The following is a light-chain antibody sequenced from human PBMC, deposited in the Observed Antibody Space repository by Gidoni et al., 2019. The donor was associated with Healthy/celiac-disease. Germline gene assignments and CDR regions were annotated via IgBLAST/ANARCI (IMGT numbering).Light chain of an antibody. V-gene: IGLV3-25*03. J-gene: IGLJ2*01. CDR3: QSADSSGTYNVV. CDR1: ALPKQY. Sequence: SYELTQPPSVLVSPGQTARITCSGDALPKQYAYWFQQKPGKAPVVVIYKDSERTSGIPGRFSGSSSGKTVTLTISGVQAEDEADYSCQSADSSGTYNVVFGGGTKLTVL. CDR2: KDS.